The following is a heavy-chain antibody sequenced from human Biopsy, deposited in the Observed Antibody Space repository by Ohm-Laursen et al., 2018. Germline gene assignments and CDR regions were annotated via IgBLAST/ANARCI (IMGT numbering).Heavy chain of an antibody. CDR1: GGTFSNYG. D-gene: IGHD3-9*01. CDR3: ATKLTGYFHH. J-gene: IGHJ1*01. V-gene: IGHV1-69*06. Sequence: ASVKVSCKPPGGTFSNYGVNWARQAPGQGLEWLVGNIPILGTGNYAQKFQDRATVAADTSTSTATMELRSLRSEDTAVYYCATKLTGYFHHWGQGTLVIVSS. CDR2: NIPILGTG.